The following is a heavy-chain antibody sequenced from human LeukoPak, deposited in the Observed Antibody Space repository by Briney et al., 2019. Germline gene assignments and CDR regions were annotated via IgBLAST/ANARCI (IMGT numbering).Heavy chain of an antibody. D-gene: IGHD3-10*01. CDR3: ARAVPYGSGSYRHLNFFDY. Sequence: SETLSLTCTVSGGSISSGGYYWSWIRQHPGKGLEWIGYIYYSGSTYYNPSLKSRVTISVDTSKDQFSLKLSSVTAADTAVYYCARAVPYGSGSYRHLNFFDYWGQGTLVTVSS. CDR1: GGSISSGGYY. J-gene: IGHJ4*02. V-gene: IGHV4-31*03. CDR2: IYYSGST.